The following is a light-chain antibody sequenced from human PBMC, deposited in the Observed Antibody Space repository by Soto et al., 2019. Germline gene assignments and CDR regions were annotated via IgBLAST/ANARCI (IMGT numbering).Light chain of an antibody. CDR2: RNN. Sequence: QSVLTQPPSASGTPGQRVTISCSGSSSNIGSNYVYWYQQLPGTAPKLLIYRNNQRPSGVPDRFSGSKSGTSASLAISGLRSEDEADYSSAAWDDSLTGYVFGTGTKATVL. CDR1: SSNIGSNY. V-gene: IGLV1-47*01. CDR3: AAWDDSLTGYV. J-gene: IGLJ1*01.